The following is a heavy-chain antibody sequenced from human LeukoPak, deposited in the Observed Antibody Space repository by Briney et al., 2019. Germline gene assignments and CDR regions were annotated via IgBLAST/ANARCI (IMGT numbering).Heavy chain of an antibody. CDR1: GGSISSSSYY. V-gene: IGHV4-39*01. Sequence: SETLSLTCTVSGGSISSSSYYWGWIRQPPGKGLEWIGSIYYSGSTYYNPSLKSRVTISVDTSKNQFSLKLSSVTAADTAVYYCARGRVDILTGRDYYYYGMDVWGKGTTVTVSS. CDR3: ARGRVDILTGRDYYYYGMDV. J-gene: IGHJ6*04. D-gene: IGHD3-9*01. CDR2: IYYSGST.